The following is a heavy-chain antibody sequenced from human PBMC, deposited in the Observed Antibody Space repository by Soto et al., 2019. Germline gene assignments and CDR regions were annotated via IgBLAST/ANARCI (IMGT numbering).Heavy chain of an antibody. V-gene: IGHV1-24*01. CDR3: ANNWELLSGGNFDC. Sequence: QVQLVQSGAEVKKPGASVKVSCKVSGYTLTELSIHWVRQAPGKGLEWMGGFDPEDGETIYAQKFQGKVTMTEDTSKGAAYMELSSLRSEDTAVYYCANNWELLSGGNFDCWGQGTLVTVSS. CDR1: GYTLTELS. CDR2: FDPEDGET. J-gene: IGHJ4*02. D-gene: IGHD1-26*01.